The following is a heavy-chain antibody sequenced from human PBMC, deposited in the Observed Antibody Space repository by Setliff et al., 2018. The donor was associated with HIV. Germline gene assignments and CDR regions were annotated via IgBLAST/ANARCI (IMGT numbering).Heavy chain of an antibody. V-gene: IGHV3-21*01. Sequence: GGSLRLSCVASGFTFRIYAMTWVRQTPGKGLEWVSCITPAGSNIYYADSVKGRFTISRDNAKNSLYLQMNTLRAEDTAVYYCARDSDPYYDYWGQGTLVTVSS. J-gene: IGHJ4*02. CDR1: GFTFRIYA. CDR2: ITPAGSNI. D-gene: IGHD2-21*01. CDR3: ARDSDPYYDY.